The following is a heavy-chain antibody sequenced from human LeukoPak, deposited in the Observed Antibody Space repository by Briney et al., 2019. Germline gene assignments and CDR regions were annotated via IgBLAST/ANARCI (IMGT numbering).Heavy chain of an antibody. CDR2: IYTGGST. CDR3: ARDSRQQLGQFIYSYGMDV. Sequence: GGSLRLSCAASGFIVSSNYMSWVRQAPGKGLEWVSVIYTGGSTYYADSVKGRFTISRDNSKNTLYLQMNSLRAEDTAVYYCARDSRQQLGQFIYSYGMDVWGQGTTATVSS. J-gene: IGHJ6*02. V-gene: IGHV3-53*01. D-gene: IGHD6-13*01. CDR1: GFIVSSNY.